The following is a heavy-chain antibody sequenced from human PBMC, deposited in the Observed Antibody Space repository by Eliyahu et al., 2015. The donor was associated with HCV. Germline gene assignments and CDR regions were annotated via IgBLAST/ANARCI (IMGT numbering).Heavy chain of an antibody. J-gene: IGHJ4*02. CDR3: ARHRRSPESYYFDY. D-gene: IGHD1-14*01. CDR2: IYYSGST. V-gene: IGHV4-39*01. Sequence: QLQLQESGPGLVKPSETLSLTCTVSGGSISSSSYYWGWIRQPPGKGLEWIGSIYYSGSTYYNPSLKSRVTISVDTSKNQFSLKLSSVTAADTAVYYCARHRRSPESYYFDYWGQGTLVTVSS. CDR1: GGSISSSSYY.